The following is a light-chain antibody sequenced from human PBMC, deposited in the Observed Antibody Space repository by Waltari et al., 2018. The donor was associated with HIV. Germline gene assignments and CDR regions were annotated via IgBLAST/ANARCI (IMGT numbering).Light chain of an antibody. CDR3: LQYDSSPRT. CDR1: QSVSSTS. J-gene: IGKJ1*01. V-gene: IGKV3-20*01. Sequence: EIVLTQSPGTLSLSPGQRATLSCRASQSVSSTSVAWYQQRPGQAPRLLIYGASSRATGIPDRFSGSGSGTDFTLTISRLEPEDFAVYYCLQYDSSPRTFGQGTKVEIK. CDR2: GAS.